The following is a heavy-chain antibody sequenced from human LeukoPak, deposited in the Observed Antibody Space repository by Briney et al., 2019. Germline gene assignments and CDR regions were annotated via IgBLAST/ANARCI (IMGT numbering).Heavy chain of an antibody. J-gene: IGHJ4*02. CDR3: ASDERARDFGAAGYFDY. V-gene: IGHV1-18*01. CDR1: GYSFTSYG. Sequence: AASVKLSCKASGYSFTSYGISWVRQAPGQGLEWMGWISPYNGNTNYAQKLQGRVTMTTDTSTSTPYMELRSLRSDDTAVYYCASDERARDFGAAGYFDYWGQGTQVTVSS. CDR2: ISPYNGNT. D-gene: IGHD4-17*01.